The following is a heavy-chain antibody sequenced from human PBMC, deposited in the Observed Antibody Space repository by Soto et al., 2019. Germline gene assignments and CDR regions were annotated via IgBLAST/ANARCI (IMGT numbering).Heavy chain of an antibody. D-gene: IGHD3-9*01. CDR2: ISYSGAT. J-gene: IGHJ4*02. CDR1: GASISGYH. V-gene: IGHV4-59*08. Sequence: SETLSLTCTVSGASISGYHWRWIRQPPGKGLECLGYISYSGATNYNPSLKSRVTMSIDTSKNQFSLQLNSVTAADTAVYYCARGFAIDWYTYYFDYWGQGPLVTVS. CDR3: ARGFAIDWYTYYFDY.